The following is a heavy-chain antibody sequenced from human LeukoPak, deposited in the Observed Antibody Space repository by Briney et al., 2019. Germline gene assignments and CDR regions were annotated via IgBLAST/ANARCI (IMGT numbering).Heavy chain of an antibody. CDR3: ARGHYSGTRCLTYYYYYYMDV. J-gene: IGHJ6*03. D-gene: IGHD2-2*01. Sequence: SETLSLTCTVSGGSMSNYYWSWIRQPAGKGLEWIGRIYTNGNTIYNPSLKSRVTMSVDTSKNQFSLKLSSVTAADTAVYYCARGHYSGTRCLTYYYYYYMDVWGKGTTVTVSS. CDR1: GGSMSNYY. V-gene: IGHV4-4*07. CDR2: IYTNGNT.